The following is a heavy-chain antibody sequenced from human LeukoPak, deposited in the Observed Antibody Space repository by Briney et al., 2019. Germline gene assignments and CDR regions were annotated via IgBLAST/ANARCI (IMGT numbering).Heavy chain of an antibody. CDR2: IRYDGSNK. D-gene: IGHD6-13*01. V-gene: IGHV3-30*02. CDR3: AKDIAAAFYYFDY. J-gene: IGHJ4*02. Sequence: PGGSLRLSCAASGFTFSSYGMHWVRQAPGKGLEWVAFIRYDGSNKYYADSVKGRFTISRDNSKNTLYLQMNSLRAEDTAVYYCAKDIAAAFYYFDYWGQGTLATVSS. CDR1: GFTFSSYG.